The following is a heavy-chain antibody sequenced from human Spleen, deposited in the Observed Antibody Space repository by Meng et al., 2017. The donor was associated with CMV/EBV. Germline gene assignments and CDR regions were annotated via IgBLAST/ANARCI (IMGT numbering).Heavy chain of an antibody. D-gene: IGHD1-26*01. V-gene: IGHV3-23*01. CDR3: AKDVGATPHYYFDY. J-gene: IGHJ4*02. Sequence: GESLKISCAASGFTFSNYAMSWVRQAPGKGLEWGSGISGSGGKTYYADSVKGRFTIYRDNSKNTLDLEMNSLRAEDTAVYDCAKDVGATPHYYFDYWGQGTLVTVSS. CDR2: ISGSGGKT. CDR1: GFTFSNYA.